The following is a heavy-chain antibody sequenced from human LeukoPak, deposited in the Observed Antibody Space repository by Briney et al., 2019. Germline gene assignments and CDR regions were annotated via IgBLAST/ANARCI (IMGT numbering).Heavy chain of an antibody. CDR2: IKLDGSEK. CDR1: GFTFSSHW. J-gene: IGHJ2*01. D-gene: IGHD1-1*01. Sequence: GGSLRLSFAASGFTFSSHWMSWVRQAPGKGLEWVANIKLDGSEKYYVDSVKGRFTISRDNAKNSLYLQMNSLRAEDTAVYYCARGVNWWYFDLWGRGTLVVVSS. CDR3: ARGVNWWYFDL. V-gene: IGHV3-7*01.